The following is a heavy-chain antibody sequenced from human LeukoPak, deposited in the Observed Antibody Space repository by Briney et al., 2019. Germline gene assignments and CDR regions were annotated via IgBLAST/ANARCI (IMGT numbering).Heavy chain of an antibody. V-gene: IGHV3-30-3*02. CDR2: ISYDGSNK. CDR1: GFTFSSYA. Sequence: GGSLRLSCAASGFTFSSYAMHWVRQAPGKGLEWVAVISYDGSNKYYADSVKGRFTISRDNSKNTLYLQMNSLRAEDTAVYYCAKPLRYCSSTSCYKGGDYWGQGTLVTVSS. D-gene: IGHD2-2*02. J-gene: IGHJ4*02. CDR3: AKPLRYCSSTSCYKGGDY.